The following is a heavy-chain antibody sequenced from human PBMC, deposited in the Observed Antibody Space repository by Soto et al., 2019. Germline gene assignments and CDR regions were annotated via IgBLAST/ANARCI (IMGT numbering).Heavy chain of an antibody. J-gene: IGHJ4*02. CDR3: AREADFWSGYQTY. CDR1: GFTFSSYW. V-gene: IGHV3-7*01. Sequence: EVQLVESGGGLVQPGGSLRLSCAASGFTFSSYWMSWVRQAPGKGLEWVANIKQDGSEKYYVDSVKGRFTISRDNAKNSLYLQMNILRAEDTAVYYCAREADFWSGYQTYWGQGTLVTVSS. CDR2: IKQDGSEK. D-gene: IGHD3-3*01.